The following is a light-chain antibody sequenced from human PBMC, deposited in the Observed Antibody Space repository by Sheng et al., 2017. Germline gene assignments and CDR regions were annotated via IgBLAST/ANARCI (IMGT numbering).Light chain of an antibody. CDR3: QQYGSSLRT. CDR1: QSVSRSS. J-gene: IGKJ5*01. V-gene: IGKV3-20*01. Sequence: EIVLTQSPGTLSLSPGQRATLSCRASQSVSRSSLAWFQQKPGQAPRLLISGASSRATGIPGRFSGSGSGTDFTLTISRLEPEDFAVYYCQQYGSSLRTFGQGTRLEIK. CDR2: GAS.